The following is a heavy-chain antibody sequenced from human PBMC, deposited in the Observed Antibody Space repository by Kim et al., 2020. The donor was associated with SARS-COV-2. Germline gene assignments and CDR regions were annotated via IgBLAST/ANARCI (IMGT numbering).Heavy chain of an antibody. CDR2: INAANDKT. CDR1: GYTFKSYP. CDR3: ARDMNATVYDY. V-gene: IGHV1-3*01. D-gene: IGHD4-4*01. J-gene: IGHJ4*02. Sequence: ASVKVSCKASGYTFKSYPIHWLRQAPGQRLEWMGWINAANDKTQYSQKFQGRVTITRDTSANTAYMDLRSLTSEDTAVYYCARDMNATVYDYWGQGTLVT.